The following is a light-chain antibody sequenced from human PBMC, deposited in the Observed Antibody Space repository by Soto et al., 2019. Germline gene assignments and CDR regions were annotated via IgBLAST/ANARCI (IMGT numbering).Light chain of an antibody. CDR2: ENN. CDR3: GTWDSSLSNVV. Sequence: QSVLTQPPSVSAAPGQKVTISCSGSSSNIGNNYVSWYQQLPGTAPKLLIYENNKRPSGIPDRCSGSKSGTSATLGITGLQTGDEADYYCGTWDSSLSNVVFGGGTKLTV. V-gene: IGLV1-51*02. J-gene: IGLJ2*01. CDR1: SSNIGNNY.